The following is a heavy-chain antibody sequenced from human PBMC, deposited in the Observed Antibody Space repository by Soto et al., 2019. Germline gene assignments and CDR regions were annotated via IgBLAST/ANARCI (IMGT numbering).Heavy chain of an antibody. J-gene: IGHJ3*02. V-gene: IGHV1-18*01. CDR3: ARDIGYSSGWYEDDAFDI. D-gene: IGHD6-19*01. CDR1: GYTFTSYG. CDR2: ISAYNGNT. Sequence: ASVKVSCKASGYTFTSYGISWVRQAPGQGLEWMGWISAYNGNTNYAQKLQGRVTMTTDTSTSTAYMELRSLRSDDTAVYYRARDIGYSSGWYEDDAFDIWGQGTMVTVSS.